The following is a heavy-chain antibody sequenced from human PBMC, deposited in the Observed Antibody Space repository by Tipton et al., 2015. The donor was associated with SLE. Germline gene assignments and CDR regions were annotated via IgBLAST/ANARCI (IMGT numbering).Heavy chain of an antibody. D-gene: IGHD3-10*01. CDR3: ASRGDWFDP. CDR1: GGSISSSSYY. CDR2: INHSGST. V-gene: IGHV4-39*07. J-gene: IGHJ5*02. Sequence: TLSLTCTVSGGSISSSSYYWGWIRQPPGKGLEWIGEINHSGSTNYNPSLKSRVTISVDTSKNQFSLKLSSVTAADTAVYYCASRGDWFDPWGQGTLVTVSS.